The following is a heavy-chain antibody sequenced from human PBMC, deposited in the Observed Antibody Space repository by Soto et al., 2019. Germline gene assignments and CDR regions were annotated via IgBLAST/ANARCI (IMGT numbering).Heavy chain of an antibody. CDR1: GGSISSYY. Sequence: SETLSLTCTVSGGSISSYYWSWIRQPPGKGLEWIGYIYYSGSTNYNPSLKSRVTISVDTSKNQFSLKLSSVTAADTAVYYCARHLGPGYDCWSGLFDPWGQGTLVTVST. CDR3: ARHLGPGYDCWSGLFDP. CDR2: IYYSGST. V-gene: IGHV4-59*08. J-gene: IGHJ5*02. D-gene: IGHD3-3*01.